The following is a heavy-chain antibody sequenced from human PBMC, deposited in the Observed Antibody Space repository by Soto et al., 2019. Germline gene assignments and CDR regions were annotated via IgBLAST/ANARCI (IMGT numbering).Heavy chain of an antibody. V-gene: IGHV6-1*01. J-gene: IGHJ4*02. CDR3: ARGVATGGFDS. Sequence: PSQTLSLTCAISGDSVSSSSVAWNWIRQSPSRGLEWLGRTYYRSKWCHDYAVSVKSRITINPDTSKNQFSLQLNSVTPEDTGVDPCARGVATGGFDSWRQGTLVTVSS. CDR1: GDSVSSSSVA. CDR2: TYYRSKWCH.